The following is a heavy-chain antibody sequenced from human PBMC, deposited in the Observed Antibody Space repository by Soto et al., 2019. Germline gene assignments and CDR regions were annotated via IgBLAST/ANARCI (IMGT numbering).Heavy chain of an antibody. Sequence: SVKVSCKASGGTFSSYAISWVRQAPGQGLEWMGGIIPIFGTANYAQKFQGRVTITADESTSTAYMELSSLRSEDTAVYYCARDLSIAAADYGMDVWGQGTTVTVSS. CDR2: IIPIFGTA. CDR1: GGTFSSYA. V-gene: IGHV1-69*13. J-gene: IGHJ6*02. D-gene: IGHD6-13*01. CDR3: ARDLSIAAADYGMDV.